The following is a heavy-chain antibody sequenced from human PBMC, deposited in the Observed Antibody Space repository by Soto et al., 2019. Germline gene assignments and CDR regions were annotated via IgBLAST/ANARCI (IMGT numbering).Heavy chain of an antibody. J-gene: IGHJ5*02. Sequence: QVQLVQSGAEVKKPGASVKVSCKVSGYTLTELSMHWVRQAPGKGLEWMGGFDPEDGETIYAQKFQGRVTMTEDTSTDTADMELSRRRSENTPVYYCATYLGYHTCNCFDPWGQGTLVTVSS. CDR3: ATYLGYHTCNCFDP. CDR1: GYTLTELS. D-gene: IGHD6-25*01. CDR2: FDPEDGET. V-gene: IGHV1-24*01.